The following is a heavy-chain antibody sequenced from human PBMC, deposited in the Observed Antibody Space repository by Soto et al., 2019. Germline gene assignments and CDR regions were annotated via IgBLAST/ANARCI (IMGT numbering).Heavy chain of an antibody. CDR3: ARGFRTQLAVRRKYFDP. J-gene: IGHJ5*02. D-gene: IGHD6-13*01. CDR2: INDSGST. V-gene: IGHV4-34*01. CDR1: GGSFSGYY. Sequence: PSETLSLTCAVYGGSFSGYYWSWIRQPPGKGLEWIGEINDSGSTNYNPSLKSRVTISVDKSKNQLSLKLSSVTATDTAVYYCARGFRTQLAVRRKYFDPWGQGTLVTVSS.